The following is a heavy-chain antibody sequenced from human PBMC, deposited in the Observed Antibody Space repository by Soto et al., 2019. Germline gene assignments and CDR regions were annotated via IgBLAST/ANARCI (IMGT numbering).Heavy chain of an antibody. CDR1: GYTFTSYY. V-gene: IGHV1-46*01. CDR3: ASSVRQFDAFDI. J-gene: IGHJ3*02. Sequence: APVKVSCKASGYTFTSYYMHWVREAPGQGLEWMGIINPSGGSTSYAQKFQGRVTMTRDTSTSTVYMELSSLRSEDTAVYYCASSVRQFDAFDIWGQGTMVTVSS. CDR2: INPSGGST. D-gene: IGHD3-10*01.